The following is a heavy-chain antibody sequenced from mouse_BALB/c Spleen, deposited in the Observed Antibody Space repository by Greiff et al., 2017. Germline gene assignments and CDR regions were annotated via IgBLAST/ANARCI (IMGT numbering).Heavy chain of an antibody. J-gene: IGHJ2*01. CDR2: ISSGSSTI. D-gene: IGHD1-1*01. CDR3: ARSFITTVVAPGY. V-gene: IGHV5-17*02. CDR1: GFTFSSFG. Sequence: EVMLVESGGGLVQPGGSRKLSCAASGFTFSSFGMHWVRQAPEKGLEWVAYISSGSSTIYYADTVKGRFTISRDNPKNTLFLQMTSLRSEDTAMYYCARSFITTVVAPGYWGQGTTLTVSS.